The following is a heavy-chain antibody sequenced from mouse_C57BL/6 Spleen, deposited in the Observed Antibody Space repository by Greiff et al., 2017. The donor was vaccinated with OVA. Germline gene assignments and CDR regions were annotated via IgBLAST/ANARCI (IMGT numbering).Heavy chain of an antibody. J-gene: IGHJ3*01. CDR3: ARGRDDFAY. D-gene: IGHD2-14*01. CDR2: IDPSDSYT. V-gene: IGHV1-69*01. CDR1: GYTFTSYW. Sequence: QVQLQQPGAELVMPGASVKLSCKASGYTFTSYWMHWVKQRPGQGLEWIGEIDPSDSYTNYNQKFKGKSTLTVDKSASTAYMQLSSLTSEDSAVYYGARGRDDFAYWGQGTLVTVSA.